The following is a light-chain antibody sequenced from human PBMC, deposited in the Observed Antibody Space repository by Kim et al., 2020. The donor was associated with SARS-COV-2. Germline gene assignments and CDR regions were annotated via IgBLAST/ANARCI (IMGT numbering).Light chain of an antibody. CDR1: IIGTKS. Sequence: SYELTQTPSVSVAPGGTANITCGGDIIGTKSVHWYQQKPGQAPVLVISYDSGRPSGIPERFSGSNSGNTATLTISRVEAGDEADYYCQVWDGSSDHPVFGTGTKVTVL. CDR3: QVWDGSSDHPV. V-gene: IGLV3-21*04. J-gene: IGLJ1*01. CDR2: YDS.